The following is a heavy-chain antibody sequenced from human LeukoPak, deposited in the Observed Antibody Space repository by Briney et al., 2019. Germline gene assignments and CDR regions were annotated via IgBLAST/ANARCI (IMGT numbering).Heavy chain of an antibody. CDR2: ISGSGGST. D-gene: IGHD3-10*01. CDR1: GFTFSTYG. J-gene: IGHJ4*02. V-gene: IGHV3-23*01. CDR3: AKDSVVRGVMVD. Sequence: PGGSLRLSCVASGFTFSTYGMSWVRQAPGKGLEWVSAISGSGGSTYYADSVKGRFTISRDNSKNTLYLQMNSLRAEDTAVYYCAKDSVVRGVMVDWGQGTLVTVSS.